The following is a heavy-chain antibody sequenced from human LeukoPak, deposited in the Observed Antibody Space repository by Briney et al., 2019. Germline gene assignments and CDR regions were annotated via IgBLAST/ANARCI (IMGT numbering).Heavy chain of an antibody. CDR1: GFTVSSNY. D-gene: IGHD4-17*01. Sequence: PGGSLRLSCAASGFTVSSNYMSWVRQAPGKGLEWVSVIYSGGSTYYADSVKGRFTISKDNSKNTLYLQMNSLRAEDTAVYYCARSTVTTACGMDVWGQGTTVTVSS. CDR2: IYSGGST. V-gene: IGHV3-66*01. J-gene: IGHJ6*02. CDR3: ARSTVTTACGMDV.